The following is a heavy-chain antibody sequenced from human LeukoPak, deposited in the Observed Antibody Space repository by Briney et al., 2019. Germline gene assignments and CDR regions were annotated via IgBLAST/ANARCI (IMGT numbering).Heavy chain of an antibody. CDR3: ARDLVVYYDSSGYPWFDY. CDR1: GGSISSSSYY. D-gene: IGHD3-22*01. J-gene: IGHJ4*02. CDR2: IYYSGST. V-gene: IGHV4-39*07. Sequence: SETLSLTCTVSGGSISSSSYYWGWIRQPPGKGLEWIGSIYYSGSTYYNPSLKSRVNISVDTSKNQFSLKLSSVTAADTAVYYCARDLVVYYDSSGYPWFDYWGQGTLVTVSS.